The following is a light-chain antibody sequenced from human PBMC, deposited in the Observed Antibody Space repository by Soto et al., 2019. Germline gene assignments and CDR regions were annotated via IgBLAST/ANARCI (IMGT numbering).Light chain of an antibody. V-gene: IGKV1-5*03. Sequence: DIQMHQSPSTLSGSVGDRVTITCRASQTISSWLAWYQQKPGKAPKLLIYKASTLKSGVPSRFSGSGSGTEFTLTISSLQPDDFATYYCQHYNSYSEAFGKGTKVDIK. CDR1: QTISSW. J-gene: IGKJ1*01. CDR2: KAS. CDR3: QHYNSYSEA.